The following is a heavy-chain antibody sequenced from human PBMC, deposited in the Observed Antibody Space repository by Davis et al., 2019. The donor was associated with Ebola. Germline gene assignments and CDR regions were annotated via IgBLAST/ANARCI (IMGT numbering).Heavy chain of an antibody. CDR1: GFTFSRYS. J-gene: IGHJ4*02. Sequence: GGSLRLSCAASGFTFSRYSINWVRQAPGKGLEWVSYISSTSSYIYYADSVKGRFTISRDNAKNSLYLQMNSLRAEDTAVYYCARDLMYGSLSLGYWGQGTLVTVSS. CDR3: ARDLMYGSLSLGY. V-gene: IGHV3-21*01. CDR2: ISSTSSYI. D-gene: IGHD3-10*02.